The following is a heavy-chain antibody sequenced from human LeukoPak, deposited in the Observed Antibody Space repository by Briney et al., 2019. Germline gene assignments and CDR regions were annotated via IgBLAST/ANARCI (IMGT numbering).Heavy chain of an antibody. CDR2: IYPSGTT. V-gene: IGHV4-4*07. CDR3: ADDYGD. CDR1: GGSVCSYY. J-gene: IGHJ1*01. Sequence: PSDTLSLTCSVSGGSVCSYYWMWLRHPAGKGLEGIGRIYPSGTTHYDPSLKSRVSMSVDTSKTHFSLKLNSVTAAATAVYYCADDYGDWGQGTLVTVCS. D-gene: IGHD4-17*01.